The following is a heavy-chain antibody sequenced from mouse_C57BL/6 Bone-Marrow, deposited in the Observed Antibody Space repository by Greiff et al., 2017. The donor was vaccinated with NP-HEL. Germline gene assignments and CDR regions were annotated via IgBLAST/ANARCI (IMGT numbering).Heavy chain of an antibody. Sequence: QVQLQQSGAELVRPGASVKLSCKASGYTFTDYYINWVKQRPGQGLEWIARIYPGSGNNYYNEKFKGKATLTAEKSSSTAYMQLSSLTSEDSAVYFCARGDDYDEAWFAYWGQGTLVTVSA. V-gene: IGHV1-76*01. CDR2: IYPGSGNN. D-gene: IGHD2-4*01. J-gene: IGHJ3*01. CDR3: ARGDDYDEAWFAY. CDR1: GYTFTDYY.